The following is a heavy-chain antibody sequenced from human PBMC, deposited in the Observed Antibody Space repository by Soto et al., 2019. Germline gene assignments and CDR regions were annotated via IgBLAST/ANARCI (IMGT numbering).Heavy chain of an antibody. CDR1: GGTFSSYA. D-gene: IGHD6-19*01. CDR2: IIPIFGTA. V-gene: IGHV1-69*13. J-gene: IGHJ1*01. Sequence: SVKVSCKASGGTFSSYAISWVRQAPGQGLEWMGGIIPIFGTANYAQKFQGRVTITADESTSTAYMELSSLRSEDTAVYYCARGGIAVAGPEYFQHWGQGTLVTVSS. CDR3: ARGGIAVAGPEYFQH.